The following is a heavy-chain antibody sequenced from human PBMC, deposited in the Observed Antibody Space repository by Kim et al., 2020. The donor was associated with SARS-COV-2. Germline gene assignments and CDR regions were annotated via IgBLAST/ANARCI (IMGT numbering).Heavy chain of an antibody. D-gene: IGHD3-10*01. J-gene: IGHJ4*02. V-gene: IGHV3-66*01. CDR2: IYSGSVAT. Sequence: GGSLRLSCAASGLTVSGNFINWVRHVPEKGLEWVSVIYSGSVATCYADSVRGRFTLSRDNSKNTIYLQMNDLRVEDTAVYYCARDRGNVGQLDYWGQGTL. CDR3: ARDRGNVGQLDY. CDR1: GLTVSGNF.